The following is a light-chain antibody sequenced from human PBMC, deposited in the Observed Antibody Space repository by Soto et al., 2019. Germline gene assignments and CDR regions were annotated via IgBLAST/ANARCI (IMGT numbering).Light chain of an antibody. CDR3: CTFAGRYSYV. V-gene: IGLV2-11*01. CDR2: DAA. CDR1: SSDAGSYNF. Sequence: QSVLTQPASVSGSPGQSITISCTGTSSDAGSYNFVSWHQQHPGKAPKLMIYDAAKRPSGVPDSFSGSKSGNTASLTISGLQAEDEADYYCCTFAGRYSYVFRSGTTVTVL. J-gene: IGLJ1*01.